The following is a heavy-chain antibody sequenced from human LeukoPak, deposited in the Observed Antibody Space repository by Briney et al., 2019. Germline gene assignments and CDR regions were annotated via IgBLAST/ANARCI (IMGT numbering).Heavy chain of an antibody. CDR3: ATALVAATRADY. CDR2: IKSRSEGETI. Sequence: GGSLRLSCAASGLTFSNAWMNWVRQAPGKGLEWVGPIKSRSEGETIDYGAFGEGRFTISRDDSQSTVFLKMNNLKSEDTAVYYCATALVAATRADYWGQGTLVTVSS. J-gene: IGHJ4*02. V-gene: IGHV3-15*07. CDR1: GLTFSNAW. D-gene: IGHD2-15*01.